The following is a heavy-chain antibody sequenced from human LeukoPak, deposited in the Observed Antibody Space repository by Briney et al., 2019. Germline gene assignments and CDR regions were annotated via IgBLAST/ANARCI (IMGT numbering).Heavy chain of an antibody. CDR2: ISNDGSKK. D-gene: IGHD2-21*01. CDR1: GFTFSSYA. CDR3: ARDLAYCGGECYSSDAFDI. V-gene: IGHV3-30*04. J-gene: IGHJ3*02. Sequence: GGSLRLSCAASGFTFSSYAMHWVRQAPGKGLEWVAVISNDGSKKQYADSVKGRFTISRDNSKNTLYLQMNSLRAEDTDVYYCARDLAYCGGECYSSDAFDIWGQGTMVTVSS.